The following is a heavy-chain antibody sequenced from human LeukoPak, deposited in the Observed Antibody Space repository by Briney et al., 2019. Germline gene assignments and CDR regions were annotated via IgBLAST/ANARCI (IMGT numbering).Heavy chain of an antibody. V-gene: IGHV4-59*11. CDR1: GGSISSHY. Sequence: PSETLSLTCTVSGGSISSHYRSWIRQPPGKGLEWIGYIYYSGSTNYNPSLKSRVTISVDTSKNQFSLKLSSVTAADTAVYYCARVRKEDYYDSSGYYYYFDYWGQGTLVTVSS. CDR3: ARVRKEDYYDSSGYYYYFDY. J-gene: IGHJ4*02. D-gene: IGHD3-22*01. CDR2: IYYSGST.